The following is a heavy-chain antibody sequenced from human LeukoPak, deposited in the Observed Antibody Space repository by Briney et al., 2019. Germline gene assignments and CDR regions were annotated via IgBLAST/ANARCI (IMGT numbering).Heavy chain of an antibody. CDR1: GFTFSSYS. V-gene: IGHV3-21*01. J-gene: IGHJ4*02. Sequence: PGGFLRLSCAASGFTFSSYSMNWVRQAPGKGLEWVSSISSSSSYIYYADLVKGRFTISRDNAKNSLYLQMNSLRAEDTAVYYCARAIGFGELWVDYWGQGTLVTVSS. CDR2: ISSSSSYI. CDR3: ARAIGFGELWVDY. D-gene: IGHD3-10*01.